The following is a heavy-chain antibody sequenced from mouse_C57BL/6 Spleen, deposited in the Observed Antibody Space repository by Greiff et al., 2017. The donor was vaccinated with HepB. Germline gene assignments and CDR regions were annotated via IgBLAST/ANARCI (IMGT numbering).Heavy chain of an antibody. D-gene: IGHD4-1*01. CDR3: AINWAGDY. CDR2: IYPGDGDT. CDR1: GYAFSSSW. V-gene: IGHV1-82*01. Sequence: VQLQQSGPELVKPGASVKISCKASGYAFSSSWMNWVKQRPGKGLEWIGRIYPGDGDTNYNGKFKGKATLTAVKSSSTAYMQLSSLTSEDSAVYFCAINWAGDYWGQGTTLTVSS. J-gene: IGHJ2*01.